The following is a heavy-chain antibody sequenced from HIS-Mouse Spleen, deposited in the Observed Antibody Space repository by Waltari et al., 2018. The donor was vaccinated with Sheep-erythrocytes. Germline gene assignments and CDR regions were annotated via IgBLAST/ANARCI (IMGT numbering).Heavy chain of an antibody. CDR3: ARANSGSYDDAFDI. Sequence: DSAIGTAGDTYYPGSVKGRFTISRENAKNSLYLQMNSLRAGDTAVYYCARANSGSYDDAFDIWGQGTMVTVSS. CDR2: IGTAGDT. D-gene: IGHD1-26*01. V-gene: IGHV3-13*01. J-gene: IGHJ3*02.